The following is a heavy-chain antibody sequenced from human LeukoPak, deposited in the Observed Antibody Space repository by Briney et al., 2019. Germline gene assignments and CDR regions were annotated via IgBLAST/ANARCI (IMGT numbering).Heavy chain of an antibody. CDR2: ISGSGGGT. CDR1: GITLSNYG. Sequence: SGGSLRLSCAVSGITLSNYGMSWVRQAPGKGLEWVAGISGSGGGTNYADSVKGRFTASRDNPKNTLYLQMNSLRAEDTAVYFCAKRGVVIRVILVGFHKEAYYFDSWGQGALVTVSS. CDR3: AKRGVVIRVILVGFHKEAYYFDS. V-gene: IGHV3-23*01. J-gene: IGHJ4*02. D-gene: IGHD3-22*01.